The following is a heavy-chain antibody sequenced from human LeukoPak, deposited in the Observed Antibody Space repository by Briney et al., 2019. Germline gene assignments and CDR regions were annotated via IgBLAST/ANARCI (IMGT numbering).Heavy chain of an antibody. CDR3: TTDPQSKVYYDSSWRY. CDR2: IRYDGRNK. V-gene: IGHV3-30*02. CDR1: GFTFSSYG. Sequence: GGSLRLSCAASGFTFSSYGMHWVRQAPGKGLDWVAFIRYDGRNKYYADSVKGRFTISRDNSKNTLYLQMNSLKTEDTAVYYCTTDPQSKVYYDSSWRYWGQGTLVTVSS. J-gene: IGHJ4*02. D-gene: IGHD3-22*01.